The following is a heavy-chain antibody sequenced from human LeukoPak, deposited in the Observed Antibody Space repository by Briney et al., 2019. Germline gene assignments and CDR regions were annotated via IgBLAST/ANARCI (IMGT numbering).Heavy chain of an antibody. CDR3: ARGRYSYGSRLVYYFDY. Sequence: SETLSLTCTVSGASIRGNGSTWGWIRNPPGKGLGWFGGFNRSASTYYNPSLKSRVTISVDTSKNQFSLKLNSVTAADTAVYYCARGRYSYGSRLVYYFDYWGQGTLVTVSS. J-gene: IGHJ4*02. V-gene: IGHV4-39*01. CDR1: GASIRGNGST. D-gene: IGHD5-18*01. CDR2: FNRSAST.